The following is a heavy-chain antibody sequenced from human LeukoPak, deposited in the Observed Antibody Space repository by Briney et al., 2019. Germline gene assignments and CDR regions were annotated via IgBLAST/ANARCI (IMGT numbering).Heavy chain of an antibody. D-gene: IGHD4-17*01. CDR2: INHSGST. J-gene: IGHJ3*02. Sequence: PSETLSLTCAVYGGSFSGYYWSWIRQPPGKGLEWIGEINHSGSTNYNPSLKSRVTISVDTSKNQFSLKLSSVTAADTAVYYCARLLGGYDYGDYVNAFDIWGQGTMVTVSS. CDR1: GGSFSGYY. CDR3: ARLLGGYDYGDYVNAFDI. V-gene: IGHV4-34*01.